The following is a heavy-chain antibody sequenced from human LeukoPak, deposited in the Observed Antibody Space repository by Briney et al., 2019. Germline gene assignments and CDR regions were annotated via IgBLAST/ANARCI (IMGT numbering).Heavy chain of an antibody. D-gene: IGHD5-12*01. V-gene: IGHV3-30*03. CDR1: GFTFSSYG. J-gene: IGHJ3*02. CDR3: AREFSGYAFDI. CDR2: MSDDGTRK. Sequence: GRSLRLSCAASGFTFSSYGIHWVRLAPGKGLEWVAVMSDDGTRKYYADSVQGRFTISRDNSKNTLYLQMNSLSAEDMALYYCAREFSGYAFDIWGQGTLVTVSS.